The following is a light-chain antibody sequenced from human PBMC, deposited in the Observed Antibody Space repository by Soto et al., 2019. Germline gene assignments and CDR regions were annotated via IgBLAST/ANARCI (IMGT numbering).Light chain of an antibody. CDR3: SSYTSSSTLVV. CDR1: SSDVGGYNY. CDR2: DVS. J-gene: IGLJ1*01. V-gene: IGLV2-14*01. Sequence: QAASVSGSPGQSITISCTGTSSDVGGYNYVSWYQQHPGKAPKLMIYDVSNRPSGVSNRFSGSKSGNTASLTISGLQAEDEAEYYCSSYTSSSTLVVFGTGTKVTVL.